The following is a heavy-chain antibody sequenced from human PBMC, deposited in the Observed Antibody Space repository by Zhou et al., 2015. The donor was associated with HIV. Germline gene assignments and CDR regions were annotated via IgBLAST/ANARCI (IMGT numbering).Heavy chain of an antibody. CDR3: ARDPPEAYGDYDGDDYYYYGMDV. CDR1: GGTFSSYA. Sequence: QVQLVQSGAEVKKPGSSVKVSCKASGGTFSSYAISWVRQAPGQGLEWMGGIIPIFGTANYAQKFQGRVTITADESTSTAYMELSSLRSEDTAVYYCARDPPEAYGDYDGDDYYYYGMDVWGQGTTVTVSS. CDR2: IIPIFGTA. J-gene: IGHJ6*02. V-gene: IGHV1-69*12. D-gene: IGHD4-17*01.